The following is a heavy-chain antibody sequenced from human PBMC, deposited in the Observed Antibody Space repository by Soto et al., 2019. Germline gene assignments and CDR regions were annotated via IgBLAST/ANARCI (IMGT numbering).Heavy chain of an antibody. J-gene: IGHJ4*02. CDR2: MYYSGSS. Sequence: QLQLQESGPGLVKPSETLSLTCSVSGGSISSRTFWWAWIRQPPRKGLEWIGDMYYSGSSYSSPSLKSRVTLSVDTSKNQLSLKLNSVTAADTAVYYCARHPRDDYNYGGSGIFDYWGQGTLVTVSS. CDR3: ARHPRDDYNYGGSGIFDY. V-gene: IGHV4-39*01. D-gene: IGHD4-4*01. CDR1: GGSISSRTFW.